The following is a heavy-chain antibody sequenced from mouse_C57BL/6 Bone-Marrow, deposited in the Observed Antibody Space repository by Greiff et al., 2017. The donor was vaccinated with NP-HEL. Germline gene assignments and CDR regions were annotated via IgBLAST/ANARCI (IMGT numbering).Heavy chain of an antibody. CDR2: ISDGGSYT. V-gene: IGHV5-4*01. CDR3: AREGGYDYSFAY. CDR1: GFTFSSYA. J-gene: IGHJ3*01. D-gene: IGHD2-4*01. Sequence: EVNVVESGGGLVKPGGSLTLSCAASGFTFSSYAMSWVRQTPEKRLEWVATISDGGSYTYYPDNVKGRFTISRDNAKNNLYLQMSHLKSEDTAMYYCAREGGYDYSFAYWGQGTLVTVSA.